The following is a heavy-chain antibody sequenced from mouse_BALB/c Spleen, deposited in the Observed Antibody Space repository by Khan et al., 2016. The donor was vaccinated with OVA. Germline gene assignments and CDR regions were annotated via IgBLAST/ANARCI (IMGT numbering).Heavy chain of an antibody. CDR2: ISSGGDYT. V-gene: IGHV5-6*01. CDR1: GFTFSSYS. J-gene: IGHJ3*01. CDR3: ADRLTGSFAY. Sequence: VELVESGGDLVKPGGSLKLSCAASGFTFSSYSMSWVRQTPDQRLEWVASISSGGDYTYYPDSVKGRSTMSRDNSKTTLYLQMSDLNSEDTDMYYCADRLTGSFAYWGQGTLVTVSA. D-gene: IGHD4-1*01.